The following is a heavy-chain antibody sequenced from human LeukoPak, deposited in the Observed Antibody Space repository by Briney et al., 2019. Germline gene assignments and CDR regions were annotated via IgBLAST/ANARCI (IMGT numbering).Heavy chain of an antibody. CDR2: VNHSGST. V-gene: IGHV4-34*01. Sequence: PSETLSLTCAVYGGSFSGYYWSWIRQPPGKGLEWIGEVNHSGSTNYNPSLKSRVTISVDTSKNQFSLKLSSVTAADTAVYYCASLRSIAARRFHYYYYMDVWGKGTTVTVSS. J-gene: IGHJ6*03. D-gene: IGHD6-6*01. CDR3: ASLRSIAARRFHYYYYMDV. CDR1: GGSFSGYY.